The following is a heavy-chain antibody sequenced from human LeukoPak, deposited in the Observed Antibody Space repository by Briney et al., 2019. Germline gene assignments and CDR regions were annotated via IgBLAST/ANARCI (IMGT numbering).Heavy chain of an antibody. CDR1: GGSISSGGYY. D-gene: IGHD5-18*01. J-gene: IGHJ4*02. Sequence: SETLSLTCTVSGGSISSGGYYWSWIRQHPGTGLEWIGYIYYSGSTYYNPSLKSRVTISVDTSKNQFSLKLSSVTAADTAVYYCARGEGQLWFLEYYFDYWGQGTLVTVSS. CDR2: IYYSGST. V-gene: IGHV4-31*03. CDR3: ARGEGQLWFLEYYFDY.